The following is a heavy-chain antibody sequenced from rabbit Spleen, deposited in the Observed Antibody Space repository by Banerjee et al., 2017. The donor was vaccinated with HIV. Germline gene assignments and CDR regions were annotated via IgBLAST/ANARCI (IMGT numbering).Heavy chain of an antibody. J-gene: IGHJ4*01. Sequence: QEQLKESGGGLVQPGGSLKLSCKASGFDFSGYYMSWVRQAPGKGLEWIACIYTDNSKTYYANWAKGRFTISKTSSTTVTLQLNSLTVADTAAYFCASAYSGVYFDLWGQGTLVTVS. V-gene: IGHV1S45*01. CDR3: ASAYSGVYFDL. CDR1: GFDFSGYYM. D-gene: IGHD6-1*01. CDR2: IYTDNSKT.